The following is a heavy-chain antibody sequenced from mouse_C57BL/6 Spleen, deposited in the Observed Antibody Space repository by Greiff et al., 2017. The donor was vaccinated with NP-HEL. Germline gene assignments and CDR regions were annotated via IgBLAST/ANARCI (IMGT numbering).Heavy chain of an antibody. CDR1: GYTFTSYW. V-gene: IGHV1-52*01. CDR3: ARSKDYYGSSEYFDY. Sequence: QVQLQQPGAELVRPGSSVKLSCKASGYTFTSYWMHWVKQRPIQGLEWIGNIDPSDSETHYNQKFKDKATLTVDKSSSTAYMQLSSLTSEDSAVYYCARSKDYYGSSEYFDYWGQGTTLTGSS. D-gene: IGHD1-1*01. CDR2: IDPSDSET. J-gene: IGHJ2*01.